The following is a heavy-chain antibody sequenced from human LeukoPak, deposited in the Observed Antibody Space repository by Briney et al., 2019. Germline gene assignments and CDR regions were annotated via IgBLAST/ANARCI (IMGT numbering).Heavy chain of an antibody. CDR2: MNPNSGNT. V-gene: IGHV1-8*01. CDR1: GYTFTSYD. J-gene: IGHJ6*02. D-gene: IGHD6-13*01. Sequence: ASVKVSCKASGYTFTSYDINWVRQATGQGLEWMGWMNPNSGNTGYAQKFQGRVTMTRNTSISTAYMELSSLRSEDTAVYYCAREYAGYSSSWTFYYYGMDVWGQGTTVTVSS. CDR3: AREYAGYSSSWTFYYYGMDV.